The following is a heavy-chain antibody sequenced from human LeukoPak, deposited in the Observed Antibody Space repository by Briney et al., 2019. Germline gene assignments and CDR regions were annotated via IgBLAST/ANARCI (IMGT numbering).Heavy chain of an antibody. J-gene: IGHJ4*02. Sequence: SVKVSCKASGGTFSSYAISWVRQAPGQGLEWMGGIIPIFGTANYAQKLQGRVTMTTDTSTSTAYMELRSLRSDDTAVYYCARDRHYYGSGSDYWGQGTLVTVSS. CDR2: IIPIFGTA. CDR3: ARDRHYYGSGSDY. CDR1: GGTFSSYA. V-gene: IGHV1-69*05. D-gene: IGHD3-10*01.